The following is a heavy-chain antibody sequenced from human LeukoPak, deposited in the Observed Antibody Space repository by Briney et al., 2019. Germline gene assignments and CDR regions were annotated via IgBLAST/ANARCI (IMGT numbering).Heavy chain of an antibody. J-gene: IGHJ4*02. V-gene: IGHV4-34*01. CDR3: ASNSFDYYGSGSYSVDY. CDR2: INHSGST. CDR1: GGSSSGYY. D-gene: IGHD3-10*01. Sequence: SETLSLTCAVYGGSSSGYYWSWIRQPPGKGLEWIGEINHSGSTNYNPSLKSRVTISVDTSKNQFSLKLSSVTAADTAVYYCASNSFDYYGSGSYSVDYWGQGTLVTVSS.